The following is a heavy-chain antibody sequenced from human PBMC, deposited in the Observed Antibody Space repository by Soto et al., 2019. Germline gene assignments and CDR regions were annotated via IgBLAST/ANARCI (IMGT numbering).Heavy chain of an antibody. CDR1: GFTFNNYA. J-gene: IGHJ4*02. V-gene: IGHV3-23*01. Sequence: EVQVLDSGGGLVQPGGSLRLSCAASGFTFNNYAMNWVRQAPGKGLEWVATISATGGSTYYADSVKGRFTISRDNSKNTLYLQMNGLRVEDTAVYYCAKDGLAGNFDSWGQGTQVAVSS. CDR3: AKDGLAGNFDS. CDR2: ISATGGST.